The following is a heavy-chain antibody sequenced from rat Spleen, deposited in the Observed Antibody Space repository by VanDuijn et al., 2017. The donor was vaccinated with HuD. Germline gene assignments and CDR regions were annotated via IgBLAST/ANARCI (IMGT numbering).Heavy chain of an antibody. V-gene: IGHV3-1*01. CDR2: ISYSGST. CDR1: GYSITSNY. D-gene: IGHD1-9*01. Sequence: EVQLQESGPGLVKPSQSLSLTCSVTGYSITSNYWDWIRKFPGSKMEWIGHISYSGSTNYNPSLKSRISITRDTSKNQFFLQVNSVTTEDTATYYCARHGYNSYFDYWGQVVMVTVSS. J-gene: IGHJ2*01. CDR3: ARHGYNSYFDY.